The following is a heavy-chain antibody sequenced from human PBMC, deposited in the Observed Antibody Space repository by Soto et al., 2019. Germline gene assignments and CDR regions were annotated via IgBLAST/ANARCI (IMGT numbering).Heavy chain of an antibody. CDR1: GYSFTTYG. J-gene: IGHJ6*02. V-gene: IGHV1-18*01. CDR2: ISAYNGNT. Sequence: QVQLVQSGGEVKKPGASVKVSCKTSGYSFTTYGISWVRQAPGQGLEWMGWISAYNGNTNYAQKLQDRGTMTTDTSSSTAYMELRSLRSDDTAVYYCAREVPAPYYYFGMDVWGQGSTVTVSS. CDR3: AREVPAPYYYFGMDV.